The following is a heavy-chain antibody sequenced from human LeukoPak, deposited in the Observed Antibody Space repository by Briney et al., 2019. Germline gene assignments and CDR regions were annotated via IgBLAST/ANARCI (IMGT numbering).Heavy chain of an antibody. CDR2: IYHSGST. J-gene: IGHJ3*02. CDR1: GYSISSGYY. Sequence: PSETLSLTCAVSGYSISSGYYWGWIRQPPGKGLEWIGSIYHSGSTYYNPSLKSRVTISVDTSKNQCSLKLSSVTAADTAVYYCARQVEASLGAFDIWGQGTMVTVSS. CDR3: ARQVEASLGAFDI. V-gene: IGHV4-38-2*01. D-gene: IGHD2-15*01.